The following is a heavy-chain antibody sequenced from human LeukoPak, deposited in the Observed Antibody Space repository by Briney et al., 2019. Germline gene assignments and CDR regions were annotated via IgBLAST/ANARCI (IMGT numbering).Heavy chain of an antibody. D-gene: IGHD1-26*01. CDR2: IIPILGIA. Sequence: SVKVSCKASGGTFSSYTISWVRQAPGQGLEWMGRIIPILGIANYAQKFQGRVTITADKSTSTAYMELSSLRSEDTAEYYCARLLTGGSYADYWGQGTLVTVSS. CDR1: GGTFSSYT. CDR3: ARLLTGGSYADY. J-gene: IGHJ4*02. V-gene: IGHV1-69*02.